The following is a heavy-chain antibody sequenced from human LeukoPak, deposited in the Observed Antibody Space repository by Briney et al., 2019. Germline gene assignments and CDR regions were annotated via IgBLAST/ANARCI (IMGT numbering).Heavy chain of an antibody. CDR3: ARVPTGSYSVDY. Sequence: AGSLRHTCPATRCTYLKYWKHWLRQAPGKGLVWVSRIDPAGSSTSSADSMEGRFTISRDNAKNTLYLQMNSLRAEDTAVYYCARVPTGSYSVDYWGQGTLVTVSS. CDR1: RCTYLKYW. J-gene: IGHJ4*02. CDR2: IDPAGSST. V-gene: IGHV3-74*01. D-gene: IGHD1-26*01.